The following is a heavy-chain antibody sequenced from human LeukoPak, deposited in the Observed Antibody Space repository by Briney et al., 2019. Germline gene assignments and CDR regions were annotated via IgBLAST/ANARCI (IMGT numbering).Heavy chain of an antibody. V-gene: IGHV3-48*01. CDR1: ALTVTNSG. CDR3: ARGGYSRPDY. D-gene: IGHD4-11*01. J-gene: IGHJ4*02. Sequence: LTPARAPAALTVTNSGTDSGRHPPREWREWDSYISRNSRTTIYADSVRGRFTISRDNGKNSLYLQMNSLRVEDTAVYYCARGGYSRPDYWGQGTLVTVSS. CDR2: ISRNSRTT.